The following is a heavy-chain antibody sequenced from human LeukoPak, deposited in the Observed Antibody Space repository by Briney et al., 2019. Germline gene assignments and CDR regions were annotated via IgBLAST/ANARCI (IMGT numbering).Heavy chain of an antibody. CDR1: GFTFSSYG. J-gene: IGHJ5*02. Sequence: GGSLRLSCAASGFTFSSYGMHWVRQAPGKGLEWVAFIRYDGSNKYYADSVKGRFTISRDNSKNTLYLQMNSLRAEDTAVYYCARSYYDFWSGYQTSLNWFDPWGQGTLVTVSS. V-gene: IGHV3-30*02. D-gene: IGHD3-3*01. CDR2: IRYDGSNK. CDR3: ARSYYDFWSGYQTSLNWFDP.